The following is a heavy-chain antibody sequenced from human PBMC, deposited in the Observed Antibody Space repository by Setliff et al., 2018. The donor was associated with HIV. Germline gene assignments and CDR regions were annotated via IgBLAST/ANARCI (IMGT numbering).Heavy chain of an antibody. Sequence: GGSLRLSCAASGFIFSNYVMHWVRQTPGKGLEWVSFIYFDGSNSDYVDSVKGRFTISRDNAKNSLYLQMNSLRAEDTAVYYCARGLSGGYCSGGSCYPFDLWGQGTQVTVSS. D-gene: IGHD2-15*01. CDR2: IYFDGSNS. J-gene: IGHJ4*02. CDR3: ARGLSGGYCSGGSCYPFDL. CDR1: GFIFSNYV. V-gene: IGHV3-33*01.